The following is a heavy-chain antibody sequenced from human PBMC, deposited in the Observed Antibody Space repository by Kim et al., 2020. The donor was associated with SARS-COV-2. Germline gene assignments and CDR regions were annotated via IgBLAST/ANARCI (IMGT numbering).Heavy chain of an antibody. Sequence: TANYAQKFQGRVTITADKSTSTAYMELSSLRSEDTAVYYCARDLGVRGGLWGQGTLVTVSS. CDR3: ARDLGVRGGL. D-gene: IGHD3-10*01. J-gene: IGHJ4*02. V-gene: IGHV1-69*06. CDR2: TA.